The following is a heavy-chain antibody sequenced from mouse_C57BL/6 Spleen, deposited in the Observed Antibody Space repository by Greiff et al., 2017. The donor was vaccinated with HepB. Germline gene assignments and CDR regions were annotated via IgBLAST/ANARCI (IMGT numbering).Heavy chain of an antibody. J-gene: IGHJ2*01. D-gene: IGHD4-1*01. Sequence: EVQRVESGEGLVKPGGSLKLSCAASGFTFSSYAMSWVRQTPEKRLEWVAYISSGGDYIYYADTVKGRFTISRDNARNTLYLQMSSLKSEDTAMYYCTRANWDGYFDYWGQGTTLTVSS. CDR2: ISSGGDYI. V-gene: IGHV5-9-1*02. CDR1: GFTFSSYA. CDR3: TRANWDGYFDY.